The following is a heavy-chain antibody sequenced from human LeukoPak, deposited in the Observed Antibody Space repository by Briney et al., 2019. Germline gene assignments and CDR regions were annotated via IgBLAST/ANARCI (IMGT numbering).Heavy chain of an antibody. CDR3: ARGWGVVTAAIDY. V-gene: IGHV4-34*01. CDR1: GGSFSGYY. Sequence: PSETLSLTCAVYGGSFSGYYWSWIRQPPGKGLEWIGEINHSGSTNYNPSLKSRVTISVDTSKNQFSLKLSSVTAADTAMYYCARGWGVVTAAIDYWGQGTLVTVSS. J-gene: IGHJ4*02. CDR2: INHSGST. D-gene: IGHD2-21*02.